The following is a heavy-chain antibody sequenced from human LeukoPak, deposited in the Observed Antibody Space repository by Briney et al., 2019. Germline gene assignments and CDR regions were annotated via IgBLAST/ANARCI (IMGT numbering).Heavy chain of an antibody. CDR2: IKQDGSEK. CDR3: ARGEYYYDGGY. J-gene: IGHJ4*02. Sequence: PGGSPRLSCAASGLTFTNYWMSWVRQAPGKGLEWVANIKQDGSEKHYVDSVKGRFTISRDNAKNSLFLQMNSLRAEDTAVYYCARGEYYYDGGYWGQGTLVTVSS. D-gene: IGHD3-22*01. CDR1: GLTFTNYW. V-gene: IGHV3-7*04.